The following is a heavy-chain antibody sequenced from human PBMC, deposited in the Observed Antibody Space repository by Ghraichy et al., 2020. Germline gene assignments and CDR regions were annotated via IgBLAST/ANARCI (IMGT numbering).Heavy chain of an antibody. V-gene: IGHV3-23*01. J-gene: IGHJ4*02. CDR1: GFTFSSYA. CDR2: ISASGGTT. D-gene: IGHD6-19*01. Sequence: GGSLRLSCGASGFTFSSYAMSWVRQVPGKGLEWVAAISASGGTTYYADSVKGRFTISRDNSKNTLNLQMNSLRAEDTAVYYCAKGSTGWYPNPDYWGQGTLVTVSS. CDR3: AKGSTGWYPNPDY.